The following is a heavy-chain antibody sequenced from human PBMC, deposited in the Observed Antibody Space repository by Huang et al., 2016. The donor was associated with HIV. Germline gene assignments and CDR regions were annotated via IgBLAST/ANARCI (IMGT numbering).Heavy chain of an antibody. V-gene: IGHV1-18*01. CDR3: ARGGGIQLWLLGYYYMDV. D-gene: IGHD5-18*01. CDR1: GYTFSSFG. J-gene: IGHJ6*03. Sequence: QVQLVQSGAEVKKPGASVKVSCKASGYTFSSFGISWVRQAPGQGIEWVGWSSVYNGNTKFAQKLQGRLTMTTDTSTSTAYMELRSLRSDDTAVYYCARGGGIQLWLLGYYYMDVWGNGTTVTVSS. CDR2: SSVYNGNT.